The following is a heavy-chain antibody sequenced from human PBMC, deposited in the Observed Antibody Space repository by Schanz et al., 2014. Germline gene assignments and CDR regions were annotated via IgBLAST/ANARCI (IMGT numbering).Heavy chain of an antibody. CDR2: INPCGGST. CDR1: GYTFTSDS. CDR3: ARDGVDAAAGGNY. D-gene: IGHD6-13*01. V-gene: IGHV1-46*03. Sequence: QVQLVQSGAEVKKPGASVKVSCKASGYTFTSDSMHWVRQAPGQGLEWMGMINPCGGSTTYAQKFQGRVTMTRDTSTSTVYMELSSLRSEDTAVYYCARDGVDAAAGGNYWGQGTLVTVSS. J-gene: IGHJ4*02.